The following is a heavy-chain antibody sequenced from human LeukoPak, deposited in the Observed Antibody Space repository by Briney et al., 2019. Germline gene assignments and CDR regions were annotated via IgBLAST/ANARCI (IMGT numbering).Heavy chain of an antibody. CDR2: ITGNGGGT. V-gene: IGHV3-23*01. D-gene: IGHD3-16*01. CDR1: GFTFSSYA. CDR3: AARSGEALDY. J-gene: IGHJ4*02. Sequence: GGSLRLSCAASGFTFSSYAMSWVRQAPEKGLEWVSAITGNGGGTYYADSVKGRFSISRDNSENTLYLQMNSLRAEDTAVYYCAARSGEALDYWGQGTLVTVSS.